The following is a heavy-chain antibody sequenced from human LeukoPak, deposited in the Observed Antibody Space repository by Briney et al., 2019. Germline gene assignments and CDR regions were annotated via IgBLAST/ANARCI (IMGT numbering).Heavy chain of an antibody. V-gene: IGHV1-18*01. CDR3: ARADPRSIVVVNFDY. Sequence: WASVKVSCKASGYTFTSYGISWVRQAPGQGLEWMGWISAYNGNTNYAQKLQGRVTMTTDTSTSTAYMELRSLRSDDTAVYYCARADPRSIVVVNFDYWGQGTLVTASS. J-gene: IGHJ4*02. CDR2: ISAYNGNT. CDR1: GYTFTSYG. D-gene: IGHD3-22*01.